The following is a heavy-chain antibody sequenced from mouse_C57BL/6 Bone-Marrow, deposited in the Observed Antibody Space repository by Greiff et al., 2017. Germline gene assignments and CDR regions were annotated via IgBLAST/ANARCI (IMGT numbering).Heavy chain of an antibody. CDR2: ISSGSSTI. CDR3: ARRPLMDY. J-gene: IGHJ4*01. CDR1: GFTFSDYG. Sequence: DVMLVESGGGLVKPGGSLKLSCAASGFTFSDYGMHWVRQAPEKGLEWVAYISSGSSTIYYADTVKGRFTISRDNAKNTLFLQMTRLRAEDTAMYYCARRPLMDYWGQGTSVTVSS. V-gene: IGHV5-17*01.